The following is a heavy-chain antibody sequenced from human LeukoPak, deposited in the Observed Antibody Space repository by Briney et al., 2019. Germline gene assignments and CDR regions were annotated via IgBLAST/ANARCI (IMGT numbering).Heavy chain of an antibody. V-gene: IGHV1-69*13. CDR1: GATFSSYA. Sequence: ASVKVSFKGSGATFSSYASSWVRQAPGQRLGWVGGSIPIFGKANHAQKFQGRVTITADESTSTAYMELSSLRSEEAAVCYCPRDHLPPYCSGGSCYGVGYFDYWGQGTLVTVSS. J-gene: IGHJ4*02. D-gene: IGHD2-15*01. CDR2: SIPIFGKA. CDR3: PRDHLPPYCSGGSCYGVGYFDY.